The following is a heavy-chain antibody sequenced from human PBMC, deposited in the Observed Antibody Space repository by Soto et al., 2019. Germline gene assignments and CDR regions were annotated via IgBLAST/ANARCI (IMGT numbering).Heavy chain of an antibody. V-gene: IGHV1-69*13. D-gene: IGHD6-19*01. Sequence: SVKVSCKASGGTFSSYAISWVRQAPGQGLEWMGGIIPIFGTANYAQKFRGRVTITADESTSTAYMELSSLRSEDTAVYYCARDPEAVAGTPGANWFDPWGQGTLVTVSS. J-gene: IGHJ5*02. CDR1: GGTFSSYA. CDR2: IIPIFGTA. CDR3: ARDPEAVAGTPGANWFDP.